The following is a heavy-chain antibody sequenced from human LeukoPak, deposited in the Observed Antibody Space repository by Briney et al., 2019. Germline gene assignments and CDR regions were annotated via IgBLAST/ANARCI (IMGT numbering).Heavy chain of an antibody. CDR3: ATPPHGLKTAMATGY. Sequence: GGSLRLSCAASGFTFSSYAMSWVRQAPGKGLEWVSAISGSGGSTYYADSVKGRFTISRDNSKNTLYLQMNSLRAEDTAAYYCATPPHGLKTAMATGYWGQGTLVTVSS. CDR1: GFTFSSYA. V-gene: IGHV3-23*01. CDR2: ISGSGGST. D-gene: IGHD5-18*01. J-gene: IGHJ4*02.